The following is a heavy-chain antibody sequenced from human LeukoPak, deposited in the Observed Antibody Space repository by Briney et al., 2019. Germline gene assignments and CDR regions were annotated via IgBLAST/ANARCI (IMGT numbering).Heavy chain of an antibody. J-gene: IGHJ4*02. CDR2: INHSGST. CDR1: GGSFSGYY. D-gene: IGHD1-1*01. Sequence: SETLSLTCAVYGGSFSGYYWSWIRQPPGKGLEWIGEINHSGSTNYNPSLKRRVTISVDTSKNQFSLKLSSVTAADTAVYYCARGHNWNDVAVDYWGQGTLVTVSS. V-gene: IGHV4-34*01. CDR3: ARGHNWNDVAVDY.